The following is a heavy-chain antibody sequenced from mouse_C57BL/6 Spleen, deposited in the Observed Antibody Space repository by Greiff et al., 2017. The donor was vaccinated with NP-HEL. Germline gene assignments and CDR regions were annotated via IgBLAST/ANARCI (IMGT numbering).Heavy chain of an antibody. V-gene: IGHV1-69*01. CDR2: IDPSDSYT. D-gene: IGHD4-1*01. J-gene: IGHJ3*01. Sequence: QVQLQQPGAELVMPGASVKLSCKASGYTFTSYWMHWVKQRPGQGLEWIREIDPSDSYTNYNQKFKGKSTLTVDKSSSTAYMQLSSLTSEDSAVYYCARGDWAWFAYWGQGTLVTVSA. CDR3: ARGDWAWFAY. CDR1: GYTFTSYW.